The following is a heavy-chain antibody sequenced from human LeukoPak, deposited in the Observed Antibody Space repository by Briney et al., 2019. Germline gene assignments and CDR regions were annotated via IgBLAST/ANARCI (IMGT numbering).Heavy chain of an antibody. D-gene: IGHD2-15*01. V-gene: IGHV3-48*03. Sequence: PGGSLRLSCAASGLTFSSYEMNWVRQAPGKGLEWVSYISGGGTTIYYADSVRGRFTISRDNAKNSLYLQMHSLGAEDMGVYYCASLGYCRGGSCSSDNWFDPWGQGTLVTVSS. CDR2: ISGGGTTI. CDR1: GLTFSSYE. CDR3: ASLGYCRGGSCSSDNWFDP. J-gene: IGHJ5*02.